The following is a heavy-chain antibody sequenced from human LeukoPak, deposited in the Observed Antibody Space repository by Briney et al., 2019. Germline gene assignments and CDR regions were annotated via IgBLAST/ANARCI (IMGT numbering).Heavy chain of an antibody. CDR3: AKRGNTGYEEIDY. D-gene: IGHD5-12*01. Sequence: GGSLRLSCAASGFTFSSYGMHRVRQAPGKGLEWVAVIWYDGSNKYYADSVKGRFTISRDNSKNTLYLQMNSLRTEDTAFYYCAKRGNTGYEEIDYWGQGTLVTVSS. CDR2: IWYDGSNK. CDR1: GFTFSSYG. J-gene: IGHJ4*02. V-gene: IGHV3-30*02.